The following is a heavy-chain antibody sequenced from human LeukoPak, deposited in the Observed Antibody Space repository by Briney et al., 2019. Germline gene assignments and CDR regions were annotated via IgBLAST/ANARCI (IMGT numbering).Heavy chain of an antibody. CDR3: ARAPPSNGYSYHFDI. D-gene: IGHD5-18*01. Sequence: GGSLRLSCAASGFTFSSQWMHWVRQAPGKGLVWVSRINRDGSGIIYADSVKGRFAISRDNAKNTLYLQMNSLRAEDTAVYYCARAPPSNGYSYHFDIWGQGTMVTVSS. CDR2: INRDGSGI. J-gene: IGHJ3*02. V-gene: IGHV3-74*01. CDR1: GFTFSSQW.